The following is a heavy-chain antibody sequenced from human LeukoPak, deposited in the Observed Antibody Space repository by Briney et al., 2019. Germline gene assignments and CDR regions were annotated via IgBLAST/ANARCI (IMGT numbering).Heavy chain of an antibody. Sequence: SETLSLTCAVYGGSFSGYYWSWIRQPPGKGLEWIGEINHSGSTNYNPSLKSRVTISVDTSKSQFSLKLSSVTAADTAVYYCARPGRGAARGNWFDPWGQGTLVTVSS. CDR3: ARPGRGAARGNWFDP. D-gene: IGHD6-6*01. CDR2: INHSGST. V-gene: IGHV4-34*01. CDR1: GGSFSGYY. J-gene: IGHJ5*02.